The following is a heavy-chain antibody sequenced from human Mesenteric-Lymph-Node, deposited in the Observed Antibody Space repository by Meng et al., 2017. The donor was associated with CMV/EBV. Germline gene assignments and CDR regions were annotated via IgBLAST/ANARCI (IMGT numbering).Heavy chain of an antibody. Sequence: ETLSLTCTVSGGSVSSGVYYWSWVRQAPGKGLEWVSAISWNGGATGYADSVKGRFTISRDNAKNSLYLQMNSLRAEDTAVYYCARGDRGYDYTYNWFDPWGQGTLVTVSS. J-gene: IGHJ5*02. CDR3: ARGDRGYDYTYNWFDP. CDR2: ISWNGGAT. D-gene: IGHD5-12*01. V-gene: IGHV3-20*04. CDR1: GGSVSSGVYY.